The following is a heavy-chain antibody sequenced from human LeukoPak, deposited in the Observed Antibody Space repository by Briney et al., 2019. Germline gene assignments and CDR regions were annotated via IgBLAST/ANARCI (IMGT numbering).Heavy chain of an antibody. V-gene: IGHV5-10-1*01. CDR1: GYSFTSYW. J-gene: IGHJ4*02. CDR2: IDPSDSYT. Sequence: GESLKISCMGSGYSFTSYWISWVRQMPGKGLEWMGRIDPSDSYTNYSPSFQGHVTISADKSISTAYLQWSSLKASDTAMYYCARQSYDILAATHWGQGTLVTVSS. CDR3: ARQSYDILAATH. D-gene: IGHD3-9*01.